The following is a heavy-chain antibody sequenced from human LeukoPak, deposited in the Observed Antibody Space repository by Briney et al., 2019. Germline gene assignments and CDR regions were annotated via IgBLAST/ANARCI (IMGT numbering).Heavy chain of an antibody. D-gene: IGHD3-22*01. J-gene: IGHJ4*02. CDR1: GGSFSGYY. V-gene: IGHV4-34*01. CDR2: INHSGST. Sequence: SETLSLTCAVYGGSFSGYYWSWIRQPPGKGLEWIGEINHSGSTNYNPSLKSRVTISVDKSKNQFSLKLSSVTAADTAVYYCARRDYYDSTGYYVYWGQGTLVTVSS. CDR3: ARRDYYDSTGYYVY.